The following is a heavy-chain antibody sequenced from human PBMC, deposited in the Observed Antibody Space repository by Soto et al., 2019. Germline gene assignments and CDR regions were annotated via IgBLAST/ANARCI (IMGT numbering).Heavy chain of an antibody. D-gene: IGHD2-15*01. V-gene: IGHV3-74*01. CDR3: VRTSLVVAAATREDY. CDR1: GFTFSSYW. Sequence: EVQLVESGGGLVQPGGSLRLSCAASGFTFSSYWMHWVRQAPGKGLVWVSRINSDGSSTSYADSVKGRFTISRDNARNGLSQLMNSLRAEDTAVYYCVRTSLVVAAATREDYWGQGTLVTVSS. J-gene: IGHJ4*02. CDR2: INSDGSST.